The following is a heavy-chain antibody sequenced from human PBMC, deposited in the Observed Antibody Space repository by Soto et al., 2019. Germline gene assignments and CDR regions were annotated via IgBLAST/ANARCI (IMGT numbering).Heavy chain of an antibody. Sequence: SETLSLTCTVSGGSISSYYWSWIRQPPGKGLEWIGYIYYSGSTNYNPSLKSRVTISVDTSKNQFSLKLSSVTAADTAVYYCARDDGYCSSTSCDGNWFDPWG. V-gene: IGHV4-59*01. CDR1: GGSISSYY. D-gene: IGHD2-2*03. CDR3: ARDDGYCSSTSCDGNWFDP. J-gene: IGHJ5*02. CDR2: IYYSGST.